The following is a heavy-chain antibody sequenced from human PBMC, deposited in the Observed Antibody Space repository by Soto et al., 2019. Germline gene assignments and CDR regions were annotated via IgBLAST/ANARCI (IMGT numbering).Heavy chain of an antibody. CDR1: GFSLTTDRVG. CDR3: AHAYGGRSLS. V-gene: IGHV2-5*02. J-gene: IGHJ5*02. CDR2: IYWDDSK. Sequence: QITLKESGPPLVKPTQTLTLTCTFSGFSLTTDRVGVGWIRQPPGEALEWLAVIYWDDSKTYRPSLESRLTITTDTSKNQVALTMTNMDSLDTATYYCAHAYGGRSLSWGQGTLVTVSS. D-gene: IGHD1-26*01.